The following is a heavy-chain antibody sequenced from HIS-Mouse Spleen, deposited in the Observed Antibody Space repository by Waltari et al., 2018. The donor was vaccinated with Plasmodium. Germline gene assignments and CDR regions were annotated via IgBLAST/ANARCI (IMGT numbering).Heavy chain of an antibody. D-gene: IGHD6-13*01. CDR3: ASSWYWYFDL. Sequence: EVQLVESGGGLVQPGGSLRLPCAASGFTFSSYWMSWVRQAPGKGLEGVANIKQDGREKYYLDSVKGRFTISRDNAKNSLYLQMNSLRAEDTAVYYCASSWYWYFDLWGRGTLVTVSS. J-gene: IGHJ2*01. CDR2: IKQDGREK. V-gene: IGHV3-7*01. CDR1: GFTFSSYW.